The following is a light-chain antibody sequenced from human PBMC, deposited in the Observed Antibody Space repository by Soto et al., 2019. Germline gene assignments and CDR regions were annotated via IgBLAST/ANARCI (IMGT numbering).Light chain of an antibody. CDR2: SVS. J-gene: IGKJ1*01. V-gene: IGKV3-20*01. CDR1: QCVGRSY. CDR3: QQYGTSPPT. Sequence: DIVLTQSPGTLSLSPGQRANLSSRACQCVGRSYLAWYQQKPGQAPRLLISSVSKRATGIPDRFSGSGSGTEFTLTISSLQSEDFAVYYCQQYGTSPPTFGQGTKVDIK.